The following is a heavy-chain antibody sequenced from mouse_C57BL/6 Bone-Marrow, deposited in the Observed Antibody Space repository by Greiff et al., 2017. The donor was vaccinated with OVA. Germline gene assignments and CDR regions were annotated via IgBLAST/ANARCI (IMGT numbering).Heavy chain of an antibody. CDR2: IYPRSGNT. J-gene: IGHJ2*01. V-gene: IGHV1-81*01. CDR1: GYTFTSYG. Sequence: VQLQQPGAELVRPGTSVKLSCKASGYTFTSYGISWVKQRTGQGLEWIGEIYPRSGNTYYNEKFKGKATLTADKSSSTAYMELRSLTSEDSAVYFCARRDYYGSSYDYWGQGTTLTVSS. CDR3: ARRDYYGSSYDY. D-gene: IGHD1-1*01.